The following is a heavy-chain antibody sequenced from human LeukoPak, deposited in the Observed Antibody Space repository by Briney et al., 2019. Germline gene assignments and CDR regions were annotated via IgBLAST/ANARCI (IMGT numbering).Heavy chain of an antibody. Sequence: GGSLRLSCAASGFTFSNAWMSWVRQAPGKGLEWVGRIKSKTDGGTTDYAAPVKGRFTISRDDSKNTLYLQMNSLKTEDTAVYYGTTDSIQLWLPTAFDYWGQGTLVTVSS. CDR2: IKSKTDGGTT. V-gene: IGHV3-15*01. CDR3: TTDSIQLWLPTAFDY. D-gene: IGHD5-18*01. CDR1: GFTFSNAW. J-gene: IGHJ4*02.